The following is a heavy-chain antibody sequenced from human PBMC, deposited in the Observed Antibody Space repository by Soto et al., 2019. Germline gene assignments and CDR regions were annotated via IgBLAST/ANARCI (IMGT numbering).Heavy chain of an antibody. CDR2: ISSSSSYI. CDR1: GFTFSSYS. J-gene: IGHJ6*02. D-gene: IGHD6-19*01. CDR3: ASDVIAVAATESYYYYYGMDV. V-gene: IGHV3-21*01. Sequence: LRLSCAASGFTFSSYSMNWVRQAPGKGLEWVSSISSSSSYIYYADSVKGRFTISRDNAKNSLYLQMNSLRAEDTAVYYCASDVIAVAATESYYYYYGMDVWGQGTTVTVSS.